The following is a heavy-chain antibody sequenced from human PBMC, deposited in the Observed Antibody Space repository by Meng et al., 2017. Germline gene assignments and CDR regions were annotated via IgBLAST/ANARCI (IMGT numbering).Heavy chain of an antibody. J-gene: IGHJ4*02. V-gene: IGHV1-18*01. CDR3: ARDLIRYYYDSSGYFFGY. CDR1: GYTFTSYG. D-gene: IGHD3-22*01. Sequence: ASVKVSCKASGYTFTSYGISWVRQAPGQGLEWMGWISAYNGNTNYAQKLQGRVTMTTDTSTSTAYMELRSLRSDDSAVYYCARDLIRYYYDSSGYFFGYWGQGTLVTVSS. CDR2: ISAYNGNT.